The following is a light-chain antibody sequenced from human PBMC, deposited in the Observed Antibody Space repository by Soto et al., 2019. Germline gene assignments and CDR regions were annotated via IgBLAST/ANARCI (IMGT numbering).Light chain of an antibody. CDR3: CSYADTHTFVV. CDR1: DGDVGGYDY. V-gene: IGLV2-11*01. J-gene: IGLJ2*01. CDR2: DVT. Sequence: QSALAQPRSVSGSPGQSVTISCTGADGDVGGYDYVSWYQQHPGKVPKLMIYDVTKRPSGVPDRFSGSKSGNTASLTISGLQAEDEADYYCCSYADTHTFVVFGGGTKLTVL.